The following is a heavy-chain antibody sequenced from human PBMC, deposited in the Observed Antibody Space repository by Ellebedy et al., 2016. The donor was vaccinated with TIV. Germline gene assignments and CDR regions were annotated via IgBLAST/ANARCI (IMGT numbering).Heavy chain of an antibody. CDR3: ARESIAVAGRRYYFDY. D-gene: IGHD6-19*01. Sequence: GSLRLSCAVYGGSFSGYYWSWIRQPPGKGLEWIGEINHSGSTNYDPSLKSRVTISVDTSKNQFSLKLSSVTAADTAVYHCARESIAVAGRRYYFDYWGQGTLDTVSS. CDR2: INHSGST. CDR1: GGSFSGYY. J-gene: IGHJ4*02. V-gene: IGHV4-34*01.